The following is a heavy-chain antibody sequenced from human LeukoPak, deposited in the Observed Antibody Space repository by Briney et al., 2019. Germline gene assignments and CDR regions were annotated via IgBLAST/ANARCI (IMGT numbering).Heavy chain of an antibody. CDR2: IFYSGDI. CDR3: ASLNYHGSGSPFDY. Sequence: SETLSLTCTVSGVSISSNYWSWIRQPPGEGLECIGYIFYSGDIRYNPSLQSRVTISVDTSKNQFSLKLSSVTAADTAIYYCASLNYHGSGSPFDYWGQGMLVTVSS. CDR1: GVSISSNY. V-gene: IGHV4-59*01. J-gene: IGHJ4*02. D-gene: IGHD3-10*01.